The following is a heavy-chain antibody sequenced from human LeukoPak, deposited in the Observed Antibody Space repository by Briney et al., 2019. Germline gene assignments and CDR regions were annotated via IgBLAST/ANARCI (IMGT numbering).Heavy chain of an antibody. CDR1: GGSVSGFY. Sequence: SETLSLTCTVSGGSVSGFYWSWLRQPPGKGLEWIGSVYYSGGTNYNPSLKSRVAISADTSKNQFSLKLSSVTAADTAVYYCAREVLAAAGTYDYWGQGNLVTVSS. CDR2: VYYSGGT. D-gene: IGHD6-13*01. CDR3: AREVLAAAGTYDY. V-gene: IGHV4-59*02. J-gene: IGHJ4*02.